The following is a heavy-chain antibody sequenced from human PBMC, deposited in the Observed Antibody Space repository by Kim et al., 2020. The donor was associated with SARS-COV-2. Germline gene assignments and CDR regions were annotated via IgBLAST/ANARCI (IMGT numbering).Heavy chain of an antibody. J-gene: IGHJ1*01. D-gene: IGHD6-13*01. CDR3: ARGTGYSSSWYLGYFQH. Sequence: SETLSLTCAVYGGSFSGYYWSWIRQPPGKGLEWIGEINHSGSTNYNPSLKSRVTISVDTSKNQFSLKLSSVTAADTAVYYCARGTGYSSSWYLGYFQHWG. CDR1: GGSFSGYY. CDR2: INHSGST. V-gene: IGHV4-34*01.